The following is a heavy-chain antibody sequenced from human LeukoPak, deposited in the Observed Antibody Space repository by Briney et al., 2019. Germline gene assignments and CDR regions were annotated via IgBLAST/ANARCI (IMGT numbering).Heavy chain of an antibody. V-gene: IGHV4-39*07. CDR2: IHSAGST. D-gene: IGHD5-18*01. CDR1: GGSISTGNYY. J-gene: IGHJ5*02. Sequence: ETLSLTCTVSGGSISTGNYYWGWIRQPPGKGLEWIGSIHSAGSTFYNTSLKSRVTMSVDTSKNQFSLKLSSVTAADTAVYYCARGGGQYSYNWFDPWGQGTLVTVSS. CDR3: ARGGGQYSYNWFDP.